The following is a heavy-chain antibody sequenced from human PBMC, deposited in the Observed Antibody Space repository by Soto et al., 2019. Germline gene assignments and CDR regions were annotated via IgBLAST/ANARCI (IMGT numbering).Heavy chain of an antibody. CDR2: ISGSGGST. V-gene: IGHV3-23*01. D-gene: IGHD3-10*01. Sequence: EVQLLESGGGLVQPGGSLRLSCAASGFTFSSYAMSWVRQAPGKGLEWVSAISGSGGSTYYADSVKGRFTISRDNSKNTPDLQMNSLRAEDTAVYYCATGETPYYYGSGSYYGGDAVDIWGQGTMVTVSS. CDR3: ATGETPYYYGSGSYYGGDAVDI. CDR1: GFTFSSYA. J-gene: IGHJ3*02.